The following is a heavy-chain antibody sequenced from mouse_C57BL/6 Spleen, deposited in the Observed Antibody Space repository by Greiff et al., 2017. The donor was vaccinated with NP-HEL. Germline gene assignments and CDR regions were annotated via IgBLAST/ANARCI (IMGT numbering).Heavy chain of an antibody. J-gene: IGHJ2*01. Sequence: DVMLVESGGGLVKPGGSLKLSCAASGFTFSDYGMHWVRQAPEKGLEWVAYISSGSSTIYYADTVKGRFTISRDNAKNTLFLQMTSLRSEDTAMYYCARSYGSSYYFDYWGQGTTLTVSS. CDR2: ISSGSSTI. V-gene: IGHV5-17*01. CDR3: ARSYGSSYYFDY. CDR1: GFTFSDYG. D-gene: IGHD1-1*01.